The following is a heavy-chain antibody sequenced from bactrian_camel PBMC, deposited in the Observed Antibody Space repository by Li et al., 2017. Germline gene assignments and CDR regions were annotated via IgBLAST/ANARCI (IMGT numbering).Heavy chain of an antibody. Sequence: QVQLVESGGGSVQAGGSLRLSCTASGYTSSSFCMGWFRQAPGKEREGVAVIDSDGVTSYAESVKGRFTISLENAVNDNLYLQMNNLKTEDTAEYYCARVSRGTFCKRGYCLSAGHVSDVQNTGARGPRSPSP. CDR3: ARVSRGTFCKRGYCLSAGHVSDVQNT. J-gene: IGHJ4*01. D-gene: IGHD5*01. V-gene: IGHV3S26*01. CDR1: GYTSSSFC. CDR2: IDSDGVT.